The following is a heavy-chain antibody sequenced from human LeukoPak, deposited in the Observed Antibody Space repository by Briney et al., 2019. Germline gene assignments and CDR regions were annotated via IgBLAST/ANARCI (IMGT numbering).Heavy chain of an antibody. CDR2: ISSSSSTI. CDR3: GWLGSGWYGGY. Sequence: GGSLRLSCAASGFNFANHAMSWVRQAPGNGQEWVSYISSSSSTIYYADSVKGRFTISRDDAKNSLYLQMNSLRAEDTAVYYCGWLGSGWYGGYWGQGTLVTVSS. CDR1: GFNFANHA. J-gene: IGHJ4*02. V-gene: IGHV3-48*01. D-gene: IGHD6-19*01.